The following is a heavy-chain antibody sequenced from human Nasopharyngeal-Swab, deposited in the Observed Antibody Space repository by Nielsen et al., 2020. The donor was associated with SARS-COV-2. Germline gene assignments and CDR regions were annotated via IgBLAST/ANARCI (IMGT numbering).Heavy chain of an antibody. D-gene: IGHD6-13*01. CDR2: ISWNSGST. CDR1: GFTFDDYA. J-gene: IGHJ4*02. CDR3: IAAAGTGSFDY. V-gene: IGHV3-23*01. Sequence: GESLKISCAASGFTFDDYAMHWVRQAPGKGLEWVSGISWNSGSTYYADSVKGRFTISRDNSKNTLYLQMNSLRAEDTAVYYCIAAAGTGSFDYWGQGTLVTVSS.